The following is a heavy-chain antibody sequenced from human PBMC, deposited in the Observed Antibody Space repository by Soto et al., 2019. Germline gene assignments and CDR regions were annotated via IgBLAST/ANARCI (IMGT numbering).Heavy chain of an antibody. CDR1: GFSFDTYG. D-gene: IGHD3-3*01. J-gene: IGHJ4*02. CDR2: MTISGSYI. CDR3: ARDKSGAYLDH. V-gene: IGHV3-21*01. Sequence: EVQLVESGGGLVKPGGSLRLSCTASGFSFDTYGMNWVRQAPGKGLEWVSFMTISGSYIYYADSVKGRFTISRDNAKNSLYLQMNRLRAADTAVCYCARDKSGAYLDHWGQGTLVTVSS.